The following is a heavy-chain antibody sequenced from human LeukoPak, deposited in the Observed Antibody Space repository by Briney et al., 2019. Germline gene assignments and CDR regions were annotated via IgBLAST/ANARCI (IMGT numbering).Heavy chain of an antibody. CDR2: INPNSGGT. J-gene: IGHJ4*02. D-gene: IGHD1-26*01. CDR3: ARDRRGSGSYSDY. CDR1: GYTFTGYY. Sequence: ASVKVSCKASGYTFTGYYMHWVRQATGQGLERMGWINPNSGGTNYAQKFQGWVTMTRDTSTSTAYMELRSLRSDDTAVYYCARDRRGSGSYSDYWGQGTLVTVSS. V-gene: IGHV1-2*04.